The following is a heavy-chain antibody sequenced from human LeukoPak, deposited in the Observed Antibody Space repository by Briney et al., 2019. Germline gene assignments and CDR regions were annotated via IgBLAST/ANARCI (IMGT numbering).Heavy chain of an antibody. D-gene: IGHD2-21*02. CDR1: GGSFSGYY. CDR2: INHSGST. Sequence: SETLSLTCAVYGGSFSGYYWSWIRQPPGKGLEWIGEINHSGSTNYNPSLKSRVTISVGTSKNQFSLKLSSVTAADTAVYYCARVGAIVVVTAIRDYFDYWGQGTLVTVSS. J-gene: IGHJ4*02. CDR3: ARVGAIVVVTAIRDYFDY. V-gene: IGHV4-34*01.